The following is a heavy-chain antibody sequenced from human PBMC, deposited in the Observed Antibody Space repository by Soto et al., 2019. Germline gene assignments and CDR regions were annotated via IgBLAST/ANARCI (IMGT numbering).Heavy chain of an antibody. Sequence: GASVKVSCKASGYTFTIYPMHWVRQAPGQGLEWMGWINAGNGDTKYSQKFQGRVTITRDTSASTAYMELSSLRSEDTAVYYCARDWTHYDSSGPGYYWGQGTLVTVSS. J-gene: IGHJ4*02. V-gene: IGHV1-3*01. CDR2: INAGNGDT. CDR1: GYTFTIYP. CDR3: ARDWTHYDSSGPGYY. D-gene: IGHD3-22*01.